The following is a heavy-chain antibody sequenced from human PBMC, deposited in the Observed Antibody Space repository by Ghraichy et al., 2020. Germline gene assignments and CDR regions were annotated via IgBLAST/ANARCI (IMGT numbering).Heavy chain of an antibody. Sequence: GGSLRLSCAASGFTVSSNYMSWVRQAPGKGLEWVSVIYSGGSTYYADSVKGRFTISRDNSKNTLYLQMNSLRAEDTAVYYCARDFPPAAIAGKTGGAFDIWGQGTMVTVSS. J-gene: IGHJ3*02. CDR3: ARDFPPAAIAGKTGGAFDI. V-gene: IGHV3-53*01. CDR1: GFTVSSNY. CDR2: IYSGGST. D-gene: IGHD2-2*01.